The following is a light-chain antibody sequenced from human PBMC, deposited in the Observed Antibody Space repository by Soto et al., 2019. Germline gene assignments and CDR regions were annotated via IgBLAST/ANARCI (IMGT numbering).Light chain of an antibody. CDR2: GNS. CDR3: QSYDSSLSGVV. Sequence: QSVLTQPPSVSGAPGQRVTISCTGSSSNIAAGYDVHWYQQLPGTAPKLLIYGNSNRPSGVPDRFSGSKSGTSASLAIPGLQAEDEADYYCQSYDSSLSGVVFGGGTKLTVL. CDR1: SSNIAAGYD. V-gene: IGLV1-40*01. J-gene: IGLJ2*01.